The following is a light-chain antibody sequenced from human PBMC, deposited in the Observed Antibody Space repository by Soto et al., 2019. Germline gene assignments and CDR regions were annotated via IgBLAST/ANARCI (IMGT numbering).Light chain of an antibody. Sequence: SRASQGISNNYAWYQQKTANVPKLLLYAGATLQSGGPSRLSGGGSATDFILTIISLQPEDVATVYCQKYNSGLRTFGQGTKVDIK. V-gene: IGKV1-27*01. CDR2: AGA. CDR1: QGISNN. CDR3: QKYNSGLRT. J-gene: IGKJ1*01.